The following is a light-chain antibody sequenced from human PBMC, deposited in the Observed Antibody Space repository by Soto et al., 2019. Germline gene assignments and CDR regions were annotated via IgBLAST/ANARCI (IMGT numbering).Light chain of an antibody. CDR2: GAS. J-gene: IGKJ1*01. CDR1: QSVSGN. Sequence: EIVMTQSPATLSVSPGERATLSCRASQSVSGNLAWYQQKPGQAPRLLIYGASIRATGIPARFSGSGSGTEFNLTISSLQSEDFAVYYCQQYNNWPRTFGQGTKVEIK. CDR3: QQYNNWPRT. V-gene: IGKV3-15*01.